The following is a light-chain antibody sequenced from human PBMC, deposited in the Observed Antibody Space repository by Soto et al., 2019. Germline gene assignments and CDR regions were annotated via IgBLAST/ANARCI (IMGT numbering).Light chain of an antibody. CDR2: DNN. Sequence: QSVLTQPPSVSAAPGQKVTISCSGSSSNIGNTYASWYQRLPGTAPKLLIYDNNKRPSGIPDRFSGSKSGTSATLGVTGLQTGDEADYYCGTWDSSLSAGVFGGGTKLTVL. CDR1: SSNIGNTY. J-gene: IGLJ3*02. CDR3: GTWDSSLSAGV. V-gene: IGLV1-51*01.